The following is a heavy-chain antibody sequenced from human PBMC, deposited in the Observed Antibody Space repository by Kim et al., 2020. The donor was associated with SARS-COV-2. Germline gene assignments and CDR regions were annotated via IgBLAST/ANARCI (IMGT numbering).Heavy chain of an antibody. CDR2: IHYSGSA. V-gene: IGHV4-59*01. CDR3: ARLGYCTGGSCYVHWFDP. Sequence: SETLSLTCTVSGGSISSYYWSWIRQPPGKALEWIGYIHYSGSANCNPSLKSRVTMSVDTSKNQLSLKLTSVTAVDAAVYYCARLGYCTGGSCYVHWFDPWGQGTLVTVSS. J-gene: IGHJ5*02. CDR1: GGSISSYY. D-gene: IGHD2-15*01.